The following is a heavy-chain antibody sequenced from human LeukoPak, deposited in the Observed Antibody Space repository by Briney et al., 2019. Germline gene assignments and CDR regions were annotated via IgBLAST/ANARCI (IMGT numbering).Heavy chain of an antibody. CDR3: AGLAVAGTYGY. V-gene: IGHV4-34*01. J-gene: IGHJ4*02. CDR2: INHSGST. CDR1: GGSFSGYY. Sequence: KSSETLSLTCAVYGGSFSGYYWSWIRQPPGKGLEWIGEINHSGSTNYNPSLKSRVTISVDTSKNQFSLKLSSVTAADTAVYYCAGLAVAGTYGYWGQGTLVTVSS. D-gene: IGHD6-19*01.